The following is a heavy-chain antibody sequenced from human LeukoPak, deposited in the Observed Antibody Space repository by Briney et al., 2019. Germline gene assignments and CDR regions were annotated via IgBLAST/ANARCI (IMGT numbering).Heavy chain of an antibody. D-gene: IGHD3-16*02. Sequence: GGSLRLSCAASGFTFSDYYMSWIRQAPGKGLEWVSYISSSGSTLYYADSVKGRFTISRDNAKNSLYLQMNSLRAEDTAVYYCARDDHDYVWGSYRYFDYWGQGTLVTVSS. CDR3: ARDDHDYVWGSYRYFDY. CDR2: ISSSGSTL. CDR1: GFTFSDYY. V-gene: IGHV3-11*04. J-gene: IGHJ4*02.